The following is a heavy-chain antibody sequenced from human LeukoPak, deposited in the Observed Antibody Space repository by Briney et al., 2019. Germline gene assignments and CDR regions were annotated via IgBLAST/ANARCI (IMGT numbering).Heavy chain of an antibody. J-gene: IGHJ4*02. Sequence: PSETLSLTCAVYGGSFSGYYWSWIRQPPGKGLEWIGEINHSGSTNYNPSLKSRVTMSVDTSKNQFSLKLSSVTAADTAVYYCARESRDSSGSFDYWGQGTLVTVSS. CDR1: GGSFSGYY. CDR2: INHSGST. D-gene: IGHD6-19*01. CDR3: ARESRDSSGSFDY. V-gene: IGHV4-34*01.